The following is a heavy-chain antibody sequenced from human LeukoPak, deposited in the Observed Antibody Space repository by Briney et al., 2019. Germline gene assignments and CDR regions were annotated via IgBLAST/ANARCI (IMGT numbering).Heavy chain of an antibody. D-gene: IGHD6-19*01. Sequence: ASVKVSCKASGYTFTGYYMHWVRQAPGQGLEWMGWINPNSGGTNYAQKFQGRVTMTRDTSISTAYMELSRLRSDDTAVYYCARLPRSSAYGAFDIWGRGTMVTVSS. CDR2: INPNSGGT. V-gene: IGHV1-2*02. J-gene: IGHJ3*02. CDR1: GYTFTGYY. CDR3: ARLPRSSAYGAFDI.